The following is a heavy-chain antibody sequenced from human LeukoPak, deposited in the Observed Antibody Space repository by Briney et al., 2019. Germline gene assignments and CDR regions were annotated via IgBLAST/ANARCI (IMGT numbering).Heavy chain of an antibody. CDR3: ATSVRYCSSTSCYYYYGMDV. V-gene: IGHV1-69*13. CDR1: GYTFTSYG. CDR2: IIPIFGTA. J-gene: IGHJ6*02. Sequence: GASVKVSCKASGYTFTSYGISWVRQAPGQGLEWMGGIIPIFGTANYAQKFQGRVTITADESTSTAYMELSSLRSEDTAVYYCATSVRYCSSTSCYYYYGMDVWGQGTTVTVSS. D-gene: IGHD2-2*01.